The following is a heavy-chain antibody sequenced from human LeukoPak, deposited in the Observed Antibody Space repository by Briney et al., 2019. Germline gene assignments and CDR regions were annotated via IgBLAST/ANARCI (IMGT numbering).Heavy chain of an antibody. CDR1: GYTFTSYG. CDR3: ARLPRNEKRLAWFDP. D-gene: IGHD1-1*01. CDR2: ISAYNGNT. V-gene: IGHV1-18*01. Sequence: ASVKVSCKASGYTFTSYGISWVRQAPGQGLQWMGWISAYNGNTNYAQKLQGRVTMTTDTSTSTAYMELRSLRSDDTAVYYCARLPRNEKRLAWFDPWGQGTLVTVSS. J-gene: IGHJ5*02.